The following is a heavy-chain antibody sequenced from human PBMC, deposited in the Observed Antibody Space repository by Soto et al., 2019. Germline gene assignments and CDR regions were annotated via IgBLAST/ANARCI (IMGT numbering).Heavy chain of an antibody. CDR1: GFTFSSYG. J-gene: IGHJ4*02. V-gene: IGHV3-30*03. Sequence: GGSLRLSCAASGFTFSSYGMHWVRQAPGKGLEWVAVISYDGSNKYYADSVKGRFTISRDNSKNTLYLQMNSLRAEDTAVYYCARNWVAGYGDNYHDYQRDYWGQGTPVTVSS. CDR2: ISYDGSNK. CDR3: ARNWVAGYGDNYHDYQRDY. D-gene: IGHD5-12*01.